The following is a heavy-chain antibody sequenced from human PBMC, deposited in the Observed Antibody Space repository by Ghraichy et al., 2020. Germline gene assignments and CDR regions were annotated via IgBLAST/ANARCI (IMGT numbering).Heavy chain of an antibody. Sequence: GGSLRLSCAASGFTFSSYGMHWVRQAPGKGLEWVAVIWYDGSNKYYADSVKGRFTISRDNSKNTLYLQMNSLRAEDTAVYYCASDLGYCSSTSCYTGDYYYYGMAVWGQGTTVTVS. J-gene: IGHJ6*02. V-gene: IGHV3-33*01. CDR2: IWYDGSNK. D-gene: IGHD2-2*02. CDR3: ASDLGYCSSTSCYTGDYYYYGMAV. CDR1: GFTFSSYG.